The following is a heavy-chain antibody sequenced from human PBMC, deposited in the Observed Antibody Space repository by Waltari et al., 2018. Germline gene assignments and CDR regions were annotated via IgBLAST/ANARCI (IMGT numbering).Heavy chain of an antibody. J-gene: IGHJ6*03. Sequence: QVQLQESGPGLVKPSETLSLTCTVSGGSISSYYWSWIRQPPGKGLEWIGYIYYSGSTNYNPSLKSRVTISVDTSKNQFSLKLSSVTAADTAVYYCASRKYCSGGSCRPNYYYYYMDVWGKGTTVTVSS. CDR3: ASRKYCSGGSCRPNYYYYYMDV. V-gene: IGHV4-59*01. CDR1: GGSISSYY. D-gene: IGHD2-15*01. CDR2: IYYSGST.